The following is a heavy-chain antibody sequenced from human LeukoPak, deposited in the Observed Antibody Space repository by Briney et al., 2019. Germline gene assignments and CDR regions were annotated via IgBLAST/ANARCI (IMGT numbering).Heavy chain of an antibody. CDR1: GGSISSRGYY. CDR3: ASWSGYLIEQ. Sequence: SETLSLTCAVSGGSISSRGYYWGWIRQPPGKGLEWIGYIYHSGSTYYNPSLKSRVTISVDTSNSQFSLKLRSVTAADTAIYHCASWSGYLIEQWGQGTLVTVSS. D-gene: IGHD3-3*01. V-gene: IGHV4-30-2*02. J-gene: IGHJ4*02. CDR2: IYHSGST.